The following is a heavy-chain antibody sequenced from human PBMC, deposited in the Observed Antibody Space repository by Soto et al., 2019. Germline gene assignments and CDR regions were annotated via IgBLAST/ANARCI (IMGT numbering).Heavy chain of an antibody. CDR1: GGSLSSSNW. CDR2: IYHSGST. CDR3: ASGWDYYDSSGRGPFDY. Sequence: LSLTCAVSGGSLSSSNWWSWVRQPPGKGLEWIGEIYHSGSTNYNPSLKSRVTISVDKSKNQFSLKLSSVTAADTAVYYCASGWDYYDSSGRGPFDYWGQGTLVTVSS. D-gene: IGHD3-22*01. V-gene: IGHV4-4*02. J-gene: IGHJ4*02.